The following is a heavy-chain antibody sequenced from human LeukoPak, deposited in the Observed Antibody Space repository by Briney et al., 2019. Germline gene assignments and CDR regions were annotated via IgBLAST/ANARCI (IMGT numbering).Heavy chain of an antibody. J-gene: IGHJ4*02. CDR3: VRGDWYFES. V-gene: IGHV3-7*04. D-gene: IGHD2-21*01. Sequence: GGSLRLSCATSGFNFSDSRMTWVRQAPGRGLQWVANINRDGTEKHFLDSVEGRFTISRDDAKKSLYLLMNSLRPQDTAVYFCVRGDWYFESWGQGTLVTVSS. CDR1: GFNFSDSR. CDR2: INRDGTEK.